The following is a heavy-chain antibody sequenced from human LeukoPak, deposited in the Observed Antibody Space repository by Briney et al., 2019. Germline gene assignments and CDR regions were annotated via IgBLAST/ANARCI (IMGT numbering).Heavy chain of an antibody. CDR2: ISSSSSTI. CDR1: GFTFSSYS. J-gene: IGHJ3*02. Sequence: GGSLRLSCAASGFTFSSYSMNWVRQAPGKGLEWVSYISSSSSTIYYADSVKGRFTISRDNAKNSLYLQMNTLRAEDTAVYYCAREPMSPEGPDDAFDIWGQGTMVTVSS. V-gene: IGHV3-48*04. CDR3: AREPMSPEGPDDAFDI. D-gene: IGHD1-14*01.